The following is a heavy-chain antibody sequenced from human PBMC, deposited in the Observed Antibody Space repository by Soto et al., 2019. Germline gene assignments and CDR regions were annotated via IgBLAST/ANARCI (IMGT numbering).Heavy chain of an antibody. CDR2: ISGSGGST. D-gene: IGHD6-13*01. J-gene: IGHJ2*01. Sequence: EVQLLESGGGLVQPGGSLRLSCAASGFTFSSYAMSWVRQAPGKGLEWVSAISGSGGSTYYADSVKGRFTISRDNSKTTLYLQMNSLRAEDTAVYYCAKDAVMDSSHSLWWYFDLWGRGTLVTVSS. V-gene: IGHV3-23*01. CDR3: AKDAVMDSSHSLWWYFDL. CDR1: GFTFSSYA.